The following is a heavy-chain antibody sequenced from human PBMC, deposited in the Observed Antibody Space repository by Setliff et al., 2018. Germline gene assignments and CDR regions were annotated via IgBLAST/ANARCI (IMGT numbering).Heavy chain of an antibody. CDR2: IDWDDAK. CDR1: GFSLTTSGVC. V-gene: IGHV2-70*11. CDR3: ARILLKDYYDSSGYSDY. D-gene: IGHD3-22*01. Sequence: SGPTLVNPTQTLTLTCDSSGFSLTTSGVCLTWLRQPPGKALEWLARIDWDDAKHYSTSLKTRLTISKDTSKNQVVLTMTNMDPVDTATYYCARILLKDYYDSSGYSDYWGQGTLVTVSS. J-gene: IGHJ4*02.